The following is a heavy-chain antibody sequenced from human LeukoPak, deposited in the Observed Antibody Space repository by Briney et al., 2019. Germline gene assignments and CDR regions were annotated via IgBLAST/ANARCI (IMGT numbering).Heavy chain of an antibody. CDR3: ARLLAYNSGGEAFDH. D-gene: IGHD1-20*01. V-gene: IGHV3-7*01. CDR2: IKEDGSEK. CDR1: GFIFRNYG. J-gene: IGHJ4*02. Sequence: GGTLRLSCAASGFIFRNYGMNWVRQAPGKGLEWVANIKEDGSEKYYVDSVKGRLTISRDNAKNSLDLQMNSLRAEDTAVYYCARLLAYNSGGEAFDHWGQGTLVTVSS.